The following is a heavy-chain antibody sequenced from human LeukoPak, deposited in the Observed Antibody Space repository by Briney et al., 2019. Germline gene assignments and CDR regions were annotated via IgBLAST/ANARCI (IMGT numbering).Heavy chain of an antibody. J-gene: IGHJ6*03. CDR1: GFTFDDYG. V-gene: IGHV3-20*04. D-gene: IGHD3-10*01. CDR3: ARARFGGRIIYYMDV. CDR2: INWNGGST. Sequence: GGSLTLSCAASGFTFDDYGMSWVRQPPGKGLEWVSGINWNGGSTGYADSVKGRFTISRDNAKNSLYLQMNSLRAEDTAVYYCARARFGGRIIYYMDVWGKGTTVTVSS.